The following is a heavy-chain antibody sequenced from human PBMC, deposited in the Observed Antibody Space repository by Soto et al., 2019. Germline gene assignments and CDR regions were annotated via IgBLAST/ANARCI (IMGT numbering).Heavy chain of an antibody. CDR1: GFTFSSYG. D-gene: IGHD3-22*01. Sequence: GGSLRLSCAASGFTFSSYGMHWVRQAPGKGLEWVAVISYDGSNKYYADSVKGRFTISRDNSKNTLYLQMNSLRAEDTAVYYCAKALYYYDSSGYLLGGGDYYYGMDVWGQGTTVTVSS. J-gene: IGHJ6*02. V-gene: IGHV3-30*18. CDR2: ISYDGSNK. CDR3: AKALYYYDSSGYLLGGGDYYYGMDV.